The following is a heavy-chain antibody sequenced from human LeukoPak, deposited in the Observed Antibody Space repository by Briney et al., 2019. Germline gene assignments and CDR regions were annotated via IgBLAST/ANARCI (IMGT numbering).Heavy chain of an antibody. CDR3: AKGQVPAAPYYYYGMDV. V-gene: IGHV3-23*01. J-gene: IGHJ6*02. D-gene: IGHD2-2*01. Sequence: GGSLRLSCAASGFTFSGYAMSWVRQAPGKGLEWVSAISGSGGSTYYADSVKGRFTISRDNSKNTLYLQMNSLRAEDTAVYYCAKGQVPAAPYYYYGMDVWGQGTTVTVSS. CDR2: ISGSGGST. CDR1: GFTFSGYA.